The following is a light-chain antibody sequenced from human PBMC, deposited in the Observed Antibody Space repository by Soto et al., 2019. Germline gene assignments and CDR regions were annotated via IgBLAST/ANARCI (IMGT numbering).Light chain of an antibody. CDR1: SSDVGAYNY. Sequence: QSALTQPASVSGSPGQSITISCTGTSSDVGAYNYVSWYQQHPGKAPKLMIYDVSNRPSGVSNRFSGSKSGNTASLTISGLQAEDEADYYCSSYIISSTLVVFGGGTQLTVL. J-gene: IGLJ2*01. CDR3: SSYIISSTLVV. CDR2: DVS. V-gene: IGLV2-14*01.